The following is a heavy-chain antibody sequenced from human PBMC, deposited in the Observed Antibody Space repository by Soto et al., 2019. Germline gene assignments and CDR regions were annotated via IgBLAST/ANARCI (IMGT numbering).Heavy chain of an antibody. CDR1: GSTFSSYE. D-gene: IGHD1-1*01. V-gene: IGHV3-23*01. CDR2: ITAGGSS. J-gene: IGHJ4*02. CDR3: AKGPTATTTRADY. Sequence: PGGSLRLSCAASGSTFSSYEMNWVRQAPRKGLEWVSEITAGGSSFYADSVKGRFTISRDNSKNTLYLQMNGLRAEDTAVYYCAKGPTATTTRADYWGQGILVTVSS.